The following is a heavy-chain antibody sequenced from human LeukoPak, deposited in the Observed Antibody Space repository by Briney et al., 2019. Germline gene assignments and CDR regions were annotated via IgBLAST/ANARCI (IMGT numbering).Heavy chain of an antibody. CDR2: IYPGDSDT. D-gene: IGHD6-19*01. J-gene: IGHJ4*02. CDR1: GYSFTSYW. Sequence: GESLKISCKGSGYSFTSYWIGWVRQMPGKGLEWMGIIYPGDSDTRYSPSFQGQVTISADKPISTAYLQWSSLKASDTAMYYCARHRPYSSGWRHFDYWGQGTLVTVSS. V-gene: IGHV5-51*01. CDR3: ARHRPYSSGWRHFDY.